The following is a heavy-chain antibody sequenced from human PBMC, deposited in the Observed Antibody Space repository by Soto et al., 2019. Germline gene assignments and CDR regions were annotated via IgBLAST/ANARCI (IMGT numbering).Heavy chain of an antibody. CDR1: GGSISSSSYY. V-gene: IGHV4-39*07. Sequence: QLQLQESGPGLVKPSETLSLTCTVSGGSISSSSYYWGWIRQPPGKGLEWIGEINHSGSTNYNPSLKSRVTISVDTSKNQFSLKLSSVTAADTAVYYCARGRGLSPLNWGQGTLVTVSS. D-gene: IGHD3-16*02. J-gene: IGHJ4*02. CDR3: ARGRGLSPLN. CDR2: INHSGST.